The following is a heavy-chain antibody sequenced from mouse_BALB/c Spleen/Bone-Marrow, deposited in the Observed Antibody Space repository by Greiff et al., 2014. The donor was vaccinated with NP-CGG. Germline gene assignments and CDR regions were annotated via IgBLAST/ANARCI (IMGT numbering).Heavy chain of an antibody. CDR3: ARGGLLRAMDY. J-gene: IGHJ4*01. CDR2: INPYNGDT. CDR1: GYSFTGYF. D-gene: IGHD2-3*01. Sequence: VQLKESGPELVKPGASVKISCKASGYSFTGYFMNLVMQSHGKSLEWIGRINPYNGDTFYNQKFKGKATLTVDKSSSTAHMELRSLASEDSAVYYCARGGLLRAMDYWGQGTSVTVSS. V-gene: IGHV1-20*02.